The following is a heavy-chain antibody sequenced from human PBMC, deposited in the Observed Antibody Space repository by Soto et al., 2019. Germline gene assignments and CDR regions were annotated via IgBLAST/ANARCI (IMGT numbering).Heavy chain of an antibody. Sequence: EVQLVESGGGLVKPGGSLRLSCAASGFSFSNYYLNWVRQAPGKGLEWVSSISGDSSYIYYTDSLKGRFTISRDTAKSSLFLQMNSLRAEDTAVYYCAPSYRSASWYFQDWGQGTQVTVSS. CDR1: GFSFSNYY. CDR2: ISGDSSYI. J-gene: IGHJ1*01. D-gene: IGHD6-6*01. V-gene: IGHV3-21*02. CDR3: APSYRSASWYFQD.